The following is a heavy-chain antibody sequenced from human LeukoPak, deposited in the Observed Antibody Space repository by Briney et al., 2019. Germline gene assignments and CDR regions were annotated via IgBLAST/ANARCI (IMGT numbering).Heavy chain of an antibody. J-gene: IGHJ6*02. CDR1: GYTFTIYG. Sequence: GASVKVSCKASGYTFTIYGISWVRQAPGQGREWMGWISAYNGNTNYAQKLQGRVTMTTDTSTSTAYMELRSLRSDDTAVYYCARVSSGSGSFYYYGMDVWGQGTTVTVSS. CDR2: ISAYNGNT. D-gene: IGHD3-10*01. CDR3: ARVSSGSGSFYYYGMDV. V-gene: IGHV1-18*01.